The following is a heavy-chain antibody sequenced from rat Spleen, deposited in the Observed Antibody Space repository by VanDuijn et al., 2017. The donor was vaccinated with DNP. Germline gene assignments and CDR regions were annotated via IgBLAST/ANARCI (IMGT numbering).Heavy chain of an antibody. CDR2: ISYDGGTP. V-gene: IGHV5-7*01. CDR3: ARHRTILPYYYVMDA. Sequence: EVQLVESGGGLVQPGRSMKLSCAASGFTFSNYGMAWDRQAPKKGLEWVAYISYDGGTPYYRDPVKGRFTISRDNAQSTLYLQMDSLRSEDTATYYCARHRTILPYYYVMDAWGQGASVTVSS. CDR1: GFTFSNYG. J-gene: IGHJ4*01.